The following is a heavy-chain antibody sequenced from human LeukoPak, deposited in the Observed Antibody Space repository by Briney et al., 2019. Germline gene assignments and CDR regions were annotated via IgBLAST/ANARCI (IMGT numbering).Heavy chain of an antibody. V-gene: IGHV3-30*02. J-gene: IGHJ4*02. Sequence: GGSLRLSCAASGFTFSSYGMHWIRQAPGRGLEWVSFIRNDETEIHYADFAKGRFTISRDKSKNSLYLQMNSLRPDDTALYYCAKDGGRYRFDFWGQGTMVTVSS. CDR1: GFTFSSYG. CDR2: IRNDETEI. CDR3: AKDGGRYRFDF. D-gene: IGHD3-16*02.